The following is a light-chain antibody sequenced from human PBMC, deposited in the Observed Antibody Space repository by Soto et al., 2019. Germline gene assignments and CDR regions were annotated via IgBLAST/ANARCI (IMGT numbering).Light chain of an antibody. J-gene: IGKJ3*01. CDR2: GAS. CDR1: ERISSNF. V-gene: IGKV3-20*01. CDR3: QQYGTSPFT. Sequence: VLTQSPGPLSLSPGDRTTLSCRASERISSNFLAWYQQRPGQAPRLLIYGASTRASGIPDRFSGGGSGTDFALTISRLEPEDVAVYYCQQYGTSPFTFGPGTTVEIK.